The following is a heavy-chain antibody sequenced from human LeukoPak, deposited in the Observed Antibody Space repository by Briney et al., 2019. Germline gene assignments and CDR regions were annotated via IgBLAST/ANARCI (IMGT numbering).Heavy chain of an antibody. V-gene: IGHV3-53*01. CDR1: GFTVSSNY. J-gene: IGHJ3*02. Sequence: GGSLRLSCAASGFTVSSNYMSWVRQAPGKGLEWVSVIYSGGSTYYADSVKGRFTISRDNSKNTLYLQMNSLRAEDTAVYYCASEYSSSSYAFDIWGQGTMVTVSS. CDR3: ASEYSSSSYAFDI. CDR2: IYSGGST. D-gene: IGHD6-6*01.